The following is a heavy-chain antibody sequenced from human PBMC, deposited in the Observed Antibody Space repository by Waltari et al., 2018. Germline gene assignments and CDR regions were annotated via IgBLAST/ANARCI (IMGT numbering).Heavy chain of an antibody. J-gene: IGHJ4*02. CDR3: ASLQTSGSLFEI. CDR2: ISRGGNPI. D-gene: IGHD1-26*01. CDR1: GFSFSSYS. V-gene: IGHV3-48*02. Sequence: EVELVESGGDLVQPGGSLRLSCAASGFSFSSYSMNWVRQAPGKGLEGISYISRGGNPIHYADSVKGRFTIPRDNDKNALYLQMNSLRDEDTAVYFCASLQTSGSLFEIWGQGTLVTVSS.